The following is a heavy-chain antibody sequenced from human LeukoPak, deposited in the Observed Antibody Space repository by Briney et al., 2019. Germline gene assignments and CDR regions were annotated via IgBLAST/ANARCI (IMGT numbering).Heavy chain of an antibody. V-gene: IGHV4-34*01. CDR1: GGTFSGYY. J-gene: IGHJ6*02. Sequence: PSETLSLTCAVYGGTFSGYYWSWIRQPPGKGLEWIGEINHSGSTNYNPSLESRVTISVDTSKNQFSLKLSSVTAADTAVYYCARGGGSSWPYYYYYYGMDVWGQGTTVTVSS. CDR3: ARGGGSSWPYYYYYYGMDV. CDR2: INHSGST. D-gene: IGHD6-13*01.